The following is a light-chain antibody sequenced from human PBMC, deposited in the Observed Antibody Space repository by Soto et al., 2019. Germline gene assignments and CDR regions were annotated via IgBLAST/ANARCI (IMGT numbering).Light chain of an antibody. V-gene: IGKV1-9*01. CDR2: AAS. CDR3: QQLNSYPLT. CDR1: QGISSY. Sequence: DIQLTQSPSFLSASVGDRVTITCRASQGISSYLAWYQQKPGKAPTLLIYAASTLQSGVPSRFSGSGSGTEFTLTISSLQPEDFANYCCQQLNSYPLTFGGGTKVEIK. J-gene: IGKJ4*01.